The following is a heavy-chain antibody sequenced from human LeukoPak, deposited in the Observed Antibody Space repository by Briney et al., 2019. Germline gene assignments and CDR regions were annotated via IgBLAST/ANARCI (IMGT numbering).Heavy chain of an antibody. J-gene: IGHJ4*02. V-gene: IGHV5-51*01. CDR3: ARHRMVRGVITSLDY. CDR1: GYSFTSYW. CDR2: IYPGDSDT. D-gene: IGHD3-10*01. Sequence: GESLKISCKGSGYSFTSYWIGWVRQMPGKGLEWMGIIYPGDSDTRYSPSFQGQVTISADKSISTAYLQWSSLKASDTAMYYCARHRMVRGVITSLDYWGQGTLVTVSS.